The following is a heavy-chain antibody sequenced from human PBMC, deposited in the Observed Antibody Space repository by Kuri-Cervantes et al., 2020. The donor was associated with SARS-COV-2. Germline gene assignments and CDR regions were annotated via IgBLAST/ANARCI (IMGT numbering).Heavy chain of an antibody. D-gene: IGHD2-8*02. J-gene: IGHJ4*02. CDR3: YCAPKEGFDS. CDR1: ETTFPNCD. Sequence: ASVKVSCKAPETTFPNCDINWVRQATGQGLEWRGMVKTNSGNTLYAQFFQGRVTMTRDTSTSTVYMELSSLTSEDKAIYYCYCAPKEGFDSWGQGTLVTVSS. V-gene: IGHV1-8*01. CDR2: VKTNSGNT.